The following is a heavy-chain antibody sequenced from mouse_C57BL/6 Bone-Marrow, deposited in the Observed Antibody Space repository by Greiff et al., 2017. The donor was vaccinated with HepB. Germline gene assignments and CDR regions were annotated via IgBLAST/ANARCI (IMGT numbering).Heavy chain of an antibody. CDR2: IDPSDSYT. J-gene: IGHJ3*01. D-gene: IGHD1-1*01. Sequence: QVQLQQPGAELVKPGASVKLSCKASGYTFTSYWMQWVKQRPGQGLEWIGEIDPSDSYTNYNQKFKGKATLTVDTSSSTAYMQLSSLTSEDSAVYYCARYYGSGGFAYWGQGTLVTVPA. CDR1: GYTFTSYW. CDR3: ARYYGSGGFAY. V-gene: IGHV1-50*01.